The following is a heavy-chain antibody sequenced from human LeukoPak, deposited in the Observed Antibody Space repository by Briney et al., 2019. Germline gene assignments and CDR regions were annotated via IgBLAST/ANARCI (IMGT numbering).Heavy chain of an antibody. J-gene: IGHJ2*01. V-gene: IGHV3-48*01. CDR1: GSTFSSYN. Sequence: GGSLRLSCAASGSTFSSYNINWVRQAPAKGLEWVSHISSGSGTIYYADSVKGRFTISRDNAKNSLFLQMNSLRAEDTAVYYCAALRGLQNWYFDLWGRGTLVTVSS. CDR3: AALRGLQNWYFDL. D-gene: IGHD4-17*01. CDR2: ISSGSGTI.